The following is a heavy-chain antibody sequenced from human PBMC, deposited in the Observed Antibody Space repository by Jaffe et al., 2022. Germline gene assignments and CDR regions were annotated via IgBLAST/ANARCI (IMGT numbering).Heavy chain of an antibody. Sequence: EVQLVESGGGLVQPGGSLRLSCAASGFTFSSYWMSWVRQAPGKGLEWVANIKQDGSEKYYVDSVKGRFTISRDNAKNSLYLQMNSLRAEDTAVYYCARDQYSGYGGFFDYWGQGTLVTVSS. CDR1: GFTFSSYW. CDR3: ARDQYSGYGGFFDY. J-gene: IGHJ4*02. CDR2: IKQDGSEK. V-gene: IGHV3-7*05. D-gene: IGHD5-12*01.